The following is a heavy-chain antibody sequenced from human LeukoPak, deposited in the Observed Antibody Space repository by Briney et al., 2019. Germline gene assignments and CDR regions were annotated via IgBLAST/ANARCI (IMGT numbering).Heavy chain of an antibody. V-gene: IGHV3-23*01. D-gene: IGHD3-3*01. CDR2: ISCRGGST. CDR1: GFTFSSYA. CDR3: AKLPDLWSGVHWYFDL. Sequence: GGPLRLSCGASGFTFSSYAMSWVREAPGKGREWVSAISCRGGSTFYADSVKGRFTISIDNSKNTLYLQMNSLRAEDTAVYYCAKLPDLWSGVHWYFDLWGRGTLVTVSS. J-gene: IGHJ2*01.